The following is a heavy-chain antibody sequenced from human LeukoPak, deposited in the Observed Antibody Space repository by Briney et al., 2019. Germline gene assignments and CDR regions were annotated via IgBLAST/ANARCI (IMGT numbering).Heavy chain of an antibody. CDR1: GGSISSGGYY. Sequence: PPETLSLTCTVSGGSISSGGYYWSWIRQHPGKGLEWIGYIYYSGSTYYNPSLKSRVTISVDTSKNQFSLKLSSVTAADTAVYYCARAQTGAAPVSEQTWYFDLWGRGTLVTVSS. CDR3: ARAQTGAAPVSEQTWYFDL. V-gene: IGHV4-31*03. CDR2: IYYSGST. J-gene: IGHJ2*01. D-gene: IGHD1-14*01.